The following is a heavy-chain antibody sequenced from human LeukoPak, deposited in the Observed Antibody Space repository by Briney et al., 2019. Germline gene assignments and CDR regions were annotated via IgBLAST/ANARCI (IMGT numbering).Heavy chain of an antibody. Sequence: GASVKVSCKASGYTFSSYGISWVRQAPGQGLEWMGWISAYSGDTKHAQKFQGRVTMTTDTSTSTAYMEVRSLRSDDTAVYYCARDSLGGYGDYIDYWGQGTLVTVSS. CDR1: GYTFSSYG. CDR3: ARDSLGGYGDYIDY. D-gene: IGHD4-17*01. J-gene: IGHJ4*02. V-gene: IGHV1-18*01. CDR2: ISAYSGDT.